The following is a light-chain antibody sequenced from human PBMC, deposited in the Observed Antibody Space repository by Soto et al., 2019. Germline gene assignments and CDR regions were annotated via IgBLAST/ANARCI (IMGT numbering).Light chain of an antibody. CDR2: KAS. CDR3: QQYKDYPWT. Sequence: DIQLTQSPFTLSASVGDRVTITCRSSQNVNDWLAWFQQKPGKAPTLLIYKASGLESGVPSMFSGSGSGTEFTLTISSLQPDDFSTYYCQQYKDYPWTFGHGIKVEIK. CDR1: QNVNDW. J-gene: IGKJ1*01. V-gene: IGKV1-5*03.